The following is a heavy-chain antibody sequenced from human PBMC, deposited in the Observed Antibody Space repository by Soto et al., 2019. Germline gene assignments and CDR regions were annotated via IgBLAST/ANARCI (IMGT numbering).Heavy chain of an antibody. V-gene: IGHV3-30*03. CDR1: GFTFSSYG. CDR2: ISYDGTNK. CDR3: ATGYSGYDFVFDY. D-gene: IGHD5-12*01. Sequence: GGSLRLSCAASGFTFSSYGMHWVRQAPGKGLEWVTFISYDGTNKYYADSVKGRFTISRDNSKNTLYLQMNSLRAEDTAVYYCATGYSGYDFVFDYGGQGTLVTVS. J-gene: IGHJ4*02.